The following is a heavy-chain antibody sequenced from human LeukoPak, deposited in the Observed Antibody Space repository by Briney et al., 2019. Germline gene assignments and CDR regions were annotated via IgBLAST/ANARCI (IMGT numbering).Heavy chain of an antibody. CDR2: ISGSGGST. V-gene: IGHV3-23*01. CDR3: AKDLRDNSGWFDAFDI. Sequence: PGGSLRLSCAASGFTFSSYAMSWVRQAPGKGLEWVSAISGSGGSTYYADSVKGRFTISRDNSKNTLYLQMNSLRAEDTAVYYCAKDLRDNSGWFDAFDIWGQGTMVTVSS. CDR1: GFTFSSYA. D-gene: IGHD6-19*01. J-gene: IGHJ3*02.